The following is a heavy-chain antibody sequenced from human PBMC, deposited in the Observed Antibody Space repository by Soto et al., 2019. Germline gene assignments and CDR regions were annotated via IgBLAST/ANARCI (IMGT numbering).Heavy chain of an antibody. CDR1: GLSLSDYH. V-gene: IGHV3-11*01. CDR2: SSPSGSKI. CDR3: LSLRYKYFYMDV. J-gene: IGHJ6*03. Sequence: PGGSLRLSCVASGLSLSDYHMSWIRRAPGKGLEWVSYSSPSGSKIYYAHSLKGRFTTSRDNAKNSPSLQTNSLRAEDTAVYYCLSLRYKYFYMDVWGKGTTVTVSS.